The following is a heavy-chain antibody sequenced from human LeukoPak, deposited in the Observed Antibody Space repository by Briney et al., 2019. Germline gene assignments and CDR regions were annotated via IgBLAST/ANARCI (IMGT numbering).Heavy chain of an antibody. D-gene: IGHD6-6*01. Sequence: GGSLRLSCAASGFTFSSYAMSWVRQAPGKGLEWVSAISGSGGSTYYADSVKGRFTISRDNAKNSLYLQMDSLRAEDTAVYYCAKVIAARPAWGQGTLVTVSS. CDR3: AKVIAARPA. CDR1: GFTFSSYA. CDR2: ISGSGGST. J-gene: IGHJ5*02. V-gene: IGHV3-23*01.